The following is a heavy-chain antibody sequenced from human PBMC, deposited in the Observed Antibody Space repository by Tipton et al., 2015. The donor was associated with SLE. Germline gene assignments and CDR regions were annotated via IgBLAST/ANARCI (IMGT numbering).Heavy chain of an antibody. D-gene: IGHD6-13*01. Sequence: TLSLTCTVSGGSISSSSYYWGWIRQPPGKGLEWIGEINHSGSTNYNPSLKSRVTISVDTSKNQFSLKLSSVTAADTAVYYCARDRVYSSSYYMDVWGKGTTVTVSS. J-gene: IGHJ6*03. CDR1: GGSISSSSYY. V-gene: IGHV4-39*07. CDR3: ARDRVYSSSYYMDV. CDR2: INHSGST.